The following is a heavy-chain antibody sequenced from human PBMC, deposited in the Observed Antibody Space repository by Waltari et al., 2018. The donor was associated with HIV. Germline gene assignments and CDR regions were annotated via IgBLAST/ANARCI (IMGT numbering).Heavy chain of an antibody. J-gene: IGHJ4*02. Sequence: QLQLQESGPGLVTPSENLSLTCPVSGGSISSSSYYWGWIRQPPGKGLEWIGSIYYSGSTYYNPSLKSRVTISVDTSKNQFSLKLSSVTAADTAVYYCARHEYYYDSSGYPYPDYWGQGTLVTVSS. V-gene: IGHV4-39*01. D-gene: IGHD3-22*01. CDR3: ARHEYYYDSSGYPYPDY. CDR2: IYYSGST. CDR1: GGSISSSSYY.